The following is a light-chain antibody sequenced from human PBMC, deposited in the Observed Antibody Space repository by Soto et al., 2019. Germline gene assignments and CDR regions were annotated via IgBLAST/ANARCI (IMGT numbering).Light chain of an antibody. Sequence: IQLTQSPSFLSASVGDRVTITCRASQGISSYLAWYQQKPGKAPKLLIYAASTLQSGVPSRFSGSGSGTEFTLTISSLQPEDFATYYCQQLNSYPPVTFGPGTKVDI. CDR2: AAS. CDR1: QGISSY. V-gene: IGKV1-9*01. CDR3: QQLNSYPPVT. J-gene: IGKJ3*01.